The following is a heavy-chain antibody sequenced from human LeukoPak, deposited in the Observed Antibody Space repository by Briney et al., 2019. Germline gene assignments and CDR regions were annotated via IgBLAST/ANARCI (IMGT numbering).Heavy chain of an antibody. CDR2: ISYDGSNK. J-gene: IGHJ4*02. V-gene: IGHV3-30*04. CDR1: GFTFSSYA. CDR3: AREKYSNYVEALGC. D-gene: IGHD4-11*01. Sequence: GGSLRLSCAASGFTFSSYAMHWVRQAPGKGLEWVAVISYDGSNKYYADSVKGRFTISRDNSKNTLYLQMNSLRAEDTAVYYCAREKYSNYVEALGCWGQGTLVTVSS.